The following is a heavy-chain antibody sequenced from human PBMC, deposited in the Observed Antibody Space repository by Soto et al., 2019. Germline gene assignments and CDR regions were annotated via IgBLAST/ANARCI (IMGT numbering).Heavy chain of an antibody. Sequence: QVPLVQSGAEVKKPGSSVKVSCKASGGTFSSYAISWVRQAPGQGLEWMGGIIPIFGTANYAQKFQGRVTITADESTSTAYMELSSLRSEDTAVYSCARDSLLWFGHSTYYFDYWGQGTLVTVSS. J-gene: IGHJ4*02. D-gene: IGHD3-10*01. CDR3: ARDSLLWFGHSTYYFDY. V-gene: IGHV1-69*01. CDR1: GGTFSSYA. CDR2: IIPIFGTA.